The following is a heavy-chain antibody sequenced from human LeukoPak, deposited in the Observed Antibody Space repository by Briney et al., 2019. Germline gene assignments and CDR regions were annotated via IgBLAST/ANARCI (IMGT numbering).Heavy chain of an antibody. D-gene: IGHD5-12*01. CDR2: ISGSGSST. V-gene: IGHV3-23*01. CDR1: GFTFSSYA. J-gene: IGHJ3*02. CDR3: AKDRVAEDMGAPDAFDI. Sequence: PGGSLRLSCAASGFTFSSYAMSWVRQAPGKGLEWVSAISGSGSSTYYADSVKGRFTISRDNSKNTLYLQMNSLRAEDTAVYYCAKDRVAEDMGAPDAFDIWGQGTMVTVSS.